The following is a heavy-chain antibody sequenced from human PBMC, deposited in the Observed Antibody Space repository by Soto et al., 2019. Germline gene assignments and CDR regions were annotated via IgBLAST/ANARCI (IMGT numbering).Heavy chain of an antibody. V-gene: IGHV1-69*01. D-gene: IGHD3-10*01. CDR1: GGTFSSYA. J-gene: IGHJ6*02. Sequence: QVQLVQSGAEVKKPGSSVKVSCKASGGTFSSYAISWVRQAPGQGLEWMGGIIPISGTANYAQKFQGRVTITADESTSTAYMELSSLRSEDTAVYYCASTYYGSGSYYNPTYYYYGMDVWGQGTTVTVSS. CDR3: ASTYYGSGSYYNPTYYYYGMDV. CDR2: IIPISGTA.